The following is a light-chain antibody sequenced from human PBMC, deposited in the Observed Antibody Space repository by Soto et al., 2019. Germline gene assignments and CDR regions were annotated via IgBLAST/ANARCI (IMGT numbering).Light chain of an antibody. CDR1: QSVMSK. J-gene: IGKJ5*01. V-gene: IGKV3-15*01. CDR3: PQYNKWDH. Sequence: EIVLTQSPGTLAVSPGERATLSCRACQSVMSKLCWYQEKLWQAAMLLIYGASTRPSGIPARFSGSGSGTEFTLNLRSLQCEDFGVYFCPQYNKWDHFGQGARLEIK. CDR2: GAS.